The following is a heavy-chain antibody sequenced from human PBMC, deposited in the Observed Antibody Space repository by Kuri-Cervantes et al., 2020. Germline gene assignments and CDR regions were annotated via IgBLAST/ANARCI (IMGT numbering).Heavy chain of an antibody. J-gene: IGHJ3*02. Sequence: GGSLRLSCAASGFTFSSYAMNWVRQAPGQGLEWVSYISSSSSAIYYADSVKGRFTISRDNAKNSLYLQMNSLRAEDTAVYYCARVDVTMIVVGALGAFDIWGQGTMVTVSS. V-gene: IGHV3-48*01. CDR2: ISSSSSAI. CDR1: GFTFSSYA. CDR3: ARVDVTMIVVGALGAFDI. D-gene: IGHD3-22*01.